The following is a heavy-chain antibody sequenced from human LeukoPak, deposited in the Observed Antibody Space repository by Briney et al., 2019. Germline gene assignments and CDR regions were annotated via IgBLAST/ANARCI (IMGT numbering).Heavy chain of an antibody. CDR3: ARDRRGPYYDILTGYFGY. J-gene: IGHJ4*02. CDR1: GFTFSSYA. D-gene: IGHD3-9*01. Sequence: PGGSLRLSCAASGFTFSSYAMSWVRQAPGKGLEWVAVISYDGSNKYYADSVKGRFTISRDNSKNTLYLQMNSLRAEDTAVYYCARDRRGPYYDILTGYFGYWGQGTLVTVSS. CDR2: ISYDGSNK. V-gene: IGHV3-30-3*01.